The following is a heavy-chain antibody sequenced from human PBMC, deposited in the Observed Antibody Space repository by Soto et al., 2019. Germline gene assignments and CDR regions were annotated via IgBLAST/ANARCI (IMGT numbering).Heavy chain of an antibody. J-gene: IGHJ4*02. CDR1: GYSFTSYW. Sequence: EVQLVQSGAEVKKPGESLRISCKGSGYSFTSYWISWVRQMPGKGLEWMGRIDPSDSYTNYSPSFQGHVTISADKSISTAYLQWSSLKASDSAMYYCARRPYCRSTSCYFDYWGQGTLVTVSS. V-gene: IGHV5-10-1*01. CDR3: ARRPYCRSTSCYFDY. D-gene: IGHD2-2*01. CDR2: IDPSDSYT.